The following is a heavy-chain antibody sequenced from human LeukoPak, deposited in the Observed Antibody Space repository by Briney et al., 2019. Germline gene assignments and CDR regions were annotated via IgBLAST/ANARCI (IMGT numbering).Heavy chain of an antibody. V-gene: IGHV3-30*18. J-gene: IGHJ5*02. CDR1: GFTFSSYG. D-gene: IGHD3-16*01. Sequence: GGSLRLSCVASGFTFSSYGMHWVRQAPGKGLEWVAAISYDGSNKYYADSVKGRFTISRDNSKNTVYLQMNSLRAEDTAVYYCAKGNWSTEGGHNWFDPWGQGTLVTVSS. CDR2: ISYDGSNK. CDR3: AKGNWSTEGGHNWFDP.